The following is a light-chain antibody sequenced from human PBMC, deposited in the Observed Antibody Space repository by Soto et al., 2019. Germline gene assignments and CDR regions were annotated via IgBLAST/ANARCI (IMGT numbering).Light chain of an antibody. V-gene: IGLV4-69*01. J-gene: IGLJ2*01. CDR3: QTWGTGTVV. CDR2: LNNDGSH. Sequence: QPVLTQSPSASASLGASVKLNCTLSSGHSNYAIAWHQQQPEKGPRYLMRLNNDGSHTKGDGIPARFSGSSSGAERYLTISSLQSEDEADYYCQTWGTGTVVFGGGTKLTVL. CDR1: SGHSNYA.